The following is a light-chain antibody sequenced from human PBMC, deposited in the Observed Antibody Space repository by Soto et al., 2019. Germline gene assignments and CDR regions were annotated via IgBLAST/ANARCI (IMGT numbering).Light chain of an antibody. J-gene: IGLJ2*01. CDR1: ANNLGGYNF. Sequence: QSALTQPPSASGSPGQSVTISCTGAANNLGGYNFVSWYQQHPGKAPKLIISEFRERPSGVPDRFSGSKSGNTASLTVSGLQAEDEADYYCSSYAGSNNVIFGGGTKVTVL. CDR3: SSYAGSNNVI. V-gene: IGLV2-8*01. CDR2: EFR.